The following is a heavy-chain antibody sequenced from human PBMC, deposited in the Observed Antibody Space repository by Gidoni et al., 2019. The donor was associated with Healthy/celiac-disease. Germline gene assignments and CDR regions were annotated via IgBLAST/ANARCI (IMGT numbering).Heavy chain of an antibody. V-gene: IGHV4-31*03. CDR3: AREGITMVRGVMGY. CDR2: IYYSGST. J-gene: IGHJ4*02. D-gene: IGHD3-10*01. CDR1: GGSISRGGYY. Sequence: QVQLQESGPGLVKPSQTLSLTCTVSGGSISRGGYYWSWIRQHPGKGLEWIGYIYYSGSTYYNPSLKSRVTISVDTSKNQFSLKRSSVTAADTAVYYCAREGITMVRGVMGYWGQGTLVTVSS.